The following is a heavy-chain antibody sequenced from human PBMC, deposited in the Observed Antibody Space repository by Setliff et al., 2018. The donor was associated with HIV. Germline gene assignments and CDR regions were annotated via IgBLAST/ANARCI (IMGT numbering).Heavy chain of an antibody. CDR2: VYYGGDT. CDR1: GGSVNSKTNY. V-gene: IGHV4-39*01. D-gene: IGHD5-18*01. J-gene: IGHJ4*02. CDR3: ARGTWIQLSALALFDY. Sequence: PSETLSLTCTVSGGSVNSKTNYWGWLRQPPGKGLEWIGTVYYGGDTYYNPSLKSRVTISVDTSKNRFSLKLNSVTAADTALYYCARGTWIQLSALALFDYWGQGTLVTVSS.